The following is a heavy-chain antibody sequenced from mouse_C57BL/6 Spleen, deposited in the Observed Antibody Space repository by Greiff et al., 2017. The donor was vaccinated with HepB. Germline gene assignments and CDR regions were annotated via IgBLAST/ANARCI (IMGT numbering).Heavy chain of an antibody. CDR1: GYSFTGYN. J-gene: IGHJ3*01. V-gene: IGHV1-39*01. D-gene: IGHD6-1*01. Sequence: VQLQQSGPELVKPGASVKISCKASGYSFTGYNINWVKQRPGKGLEWIGVIYPGCGTTSYNQKFKSKATLTVDQSSSTAYMQLNSLTSEDSAVYYCARDRWLAGFAYWGQGTPVTVSA. CDR2: IYPGCGTT. CDR3: ARDRWLAGFAY.